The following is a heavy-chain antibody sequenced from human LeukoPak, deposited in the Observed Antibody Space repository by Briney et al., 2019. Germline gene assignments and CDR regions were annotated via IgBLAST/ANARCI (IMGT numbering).Heavy chain of an antibody. CDR3: ARNFYASSGYYLDDFYFDF. V-gene: IGHV4-39*07. D-gene: IGHD3-22*01. CDR2: IYYSGST. CDR1: GASTISDTYS. Sequence: SETLSLTCTVSGASTISDTYSWGWIRQPPGKGLEWIESIYYSGSTYYSPSLKSRVTMSVDTSTNQFSLKLISVTAADTALYYCARNFYASSGYYLDDFYFDFWGQGTLVTVSS. J-gene: IGHJ4*02.